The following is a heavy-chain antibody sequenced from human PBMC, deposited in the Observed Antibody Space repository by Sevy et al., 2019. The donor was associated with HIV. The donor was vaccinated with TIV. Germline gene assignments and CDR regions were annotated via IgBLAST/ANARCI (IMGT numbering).Heavy chain of an antibody. V-gene: IGHV4-4*02. CDR2: IYRSGST. CDR1: GGSISSSNW. J-gene: IGHJ5*02. Sequence: SETLSLTCGVSGGSISSSNWWHWVRQPPGKGLEWIGEIYRSGSTNYNPSLKSRVTISVDNSKNQFSLQLNSVTAAETAVYYCARGFDTPRGFDPWGQGTLVTVSS. CDR3: ARGFDTPRGFDP. D-gene: IGHD3-10*01.